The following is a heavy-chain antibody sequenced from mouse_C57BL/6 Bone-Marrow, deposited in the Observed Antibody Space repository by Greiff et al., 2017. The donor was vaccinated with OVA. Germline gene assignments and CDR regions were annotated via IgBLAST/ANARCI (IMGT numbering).Heavy chain of an antibody. J-gene: IGHJ3*01. Sequence: VQLQQSGAELARPGASVKLSCKASGYTFTSYGISWVKQRTGQGPEWIGEIYPRSGNTYYNEKFKGKATLTADKSSSTAYMELRSLTSEDSAVYFCARKGAGPFAYWGQGTLVTVSA. V-gene: IGHV1-81*01. CDR1: GYTFTSYG. CDR3: ARKGAGPFAY. CDR2: IYPRSGNT. D-gene: IGHD3-3*01.